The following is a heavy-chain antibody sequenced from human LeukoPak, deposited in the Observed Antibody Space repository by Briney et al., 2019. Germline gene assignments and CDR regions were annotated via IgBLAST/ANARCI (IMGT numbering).Heavy chain of an antibody. CDR1: GFTFSSYA. CDR3: AIHPGGAAASTPHY. J-gene: IGHJ4*02. CDR2: ISGSGGST. D-gene: IGHD6-13*01. V-gene: IGHV3-23*01. Sequence: GESLRLSCAASGFTFSSYAMSWVRQAPGKGLEWVSAISGSGGSTYYADSVKGRFTISRDNSKNTLYLQMNSLRAEDTAVYYCAIHPGGAAASTPHYWGQGTLVTVSS.